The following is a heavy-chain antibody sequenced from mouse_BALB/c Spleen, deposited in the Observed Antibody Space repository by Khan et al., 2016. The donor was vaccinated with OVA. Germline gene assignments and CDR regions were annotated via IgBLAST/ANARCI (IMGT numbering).Heavy chain of an antibody. J-gene: IGHJ2*01. CDR1: GYSITSGYA. D-gene: IGHD1-1*01. Sequence: EVQLQESGPGLVKPSQSLSLTYTVTGYSITSGYAWNWIRQFPGNKLEWMGYISYSGVTSYTPSLKSRISITRDTSKNQFFLQLNSVTTEDTATYYCARGNYYGYYFDYWGQGTTRTVSS. CDR2: ISYSGVT. CDR3: ARGNYYGYYFDY. V-gene: IGHV3-2*02.